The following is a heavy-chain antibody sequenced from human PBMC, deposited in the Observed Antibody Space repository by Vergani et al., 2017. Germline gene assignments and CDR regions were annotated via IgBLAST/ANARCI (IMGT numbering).Heavy chain of an antibody. V-gene: IGHV1-18*04. D-gene: IGHD4-17*01. CDR1: GYTFTSYG. CDR2: ISAYNGNT. Sequence: QVQLVQSGAEVKKPGASVKVSCKASGYTFTSYGISWVRPAPGQGPEWMGWISAYNGNTNYAQKLQGRVTMTADTSTSTAYMGLRSLRSDDTAVYYCARNSHDYGDYYFDSWGQGTLVTVSS. J-gene: IGHJ4*02. CDR3: ARNSHDYGDYYFDS.